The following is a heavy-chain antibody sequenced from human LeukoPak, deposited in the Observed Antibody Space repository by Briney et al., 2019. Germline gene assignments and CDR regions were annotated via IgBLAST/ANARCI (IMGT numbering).Heavy chain of an antibody. J-gene: IGHJ4*02. V-gene: IGHV1-46*01. CDR1: GYTFISYY. D-gene: IGHD6-13*01. CDR2: IIPSGGDT. CDR3: ARRSSWFSLNY. Sequence: ASVKVSCKASGYTFISYYIHWVRQAPGQGLEWMGVIIPSGGDTTYAQKFQGRVTMTRDTSTSTVYLELSSLRSDDTAVYFCARRSSWFSLNYWGQGTLVTVSS.